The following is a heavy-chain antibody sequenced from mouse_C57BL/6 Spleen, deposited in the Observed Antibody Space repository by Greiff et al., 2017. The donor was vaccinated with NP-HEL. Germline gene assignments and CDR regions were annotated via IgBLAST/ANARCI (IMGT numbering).Heavy chain of an antibody. Sequence: VQLQQPGAELVMPGASVKLSCKASGYTFTSYWMHWVKQRPGQGLEWIGEIDPSDSYTNYNQKFKGKSTLTVDKSSSTAYMQLSSLTSEDSAVYYCARSRTTVVPYYFDYWGQGTTLTVSS. D-gene: IGHD1-1*01. CDR2: IDPSDSYT. CDR1: GYTFTSYW. J-gene: IGHJ2*01. CDR3: ARSRTTVVPYYFDY. V-gene: IGHV1-69*01.